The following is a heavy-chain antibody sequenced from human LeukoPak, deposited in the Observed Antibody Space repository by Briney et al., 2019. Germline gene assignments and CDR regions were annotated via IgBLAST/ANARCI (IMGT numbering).Heavy chain of an antibody. CDR1: GFTVSNNY. CDR2: IYSGGST. V-gene: IGHV3-53*01. CDR3: ARATLDN. Sequence: GGSLRLSCAASGFTVSNNYISWVRQAPGKGLEWVSVIYSGGSTKYADSVKARFTLSRDNSKNTVYLQMNSLRADDTAVYYCARATLDNWGQGTLVTVSS. J-gene: IGHJ4*02.